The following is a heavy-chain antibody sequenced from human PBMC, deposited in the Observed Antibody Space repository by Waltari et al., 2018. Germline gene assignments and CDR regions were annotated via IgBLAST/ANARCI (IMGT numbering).Heavy chain of an antibody. CDR3: ARHGDRIAARPNYNWFDP. D-gene: IGHD6-6*01. J-gene: IGHJ5*02. V-gene: IGHV4-38-2*01. Sequence: QVQLQESGPGLVKPSETLSLTCAVSGYSISSGYYWGWIRQPPGKGLEWIGSIYHSGSTSYHPSLKSRVTISVDTSKNQFSLKLSSVTAADTAVYYCARHGDRIAARPNYNWFDPWGQGTLVTVSS. CDR1: GYSISSGYY. CDR2: IYHSGST.